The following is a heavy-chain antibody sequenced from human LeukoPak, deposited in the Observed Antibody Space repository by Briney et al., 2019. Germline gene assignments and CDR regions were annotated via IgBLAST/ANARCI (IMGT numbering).Heavy chain of an antibody. V-gene: IGHV3-49*04. CDR1: GFTFGDNA. J-gene: IGHJ4*02. Sequence: QAGGSLRLSCTASGFTFGDNAMSWVRQAPGKGLEWVGFIRSKAYGGTTEYAASVKGRFTISRDDSKSIAYLQINSLKTEDTAVYYCTRDQIDCSSTSCYWYFDYWGQGTLVTVSS. CDR3: TRDQIDCSSTSCYWYFDY. CDR2: IRSKAYGGTT. D-gene: IGHD2-2*01.